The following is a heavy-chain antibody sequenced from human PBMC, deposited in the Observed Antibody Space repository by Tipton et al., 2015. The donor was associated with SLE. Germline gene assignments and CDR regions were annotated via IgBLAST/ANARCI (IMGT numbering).Heavy chain of an antibody. V-gene: IGHV4-34*01. CDR1: GGSFSGYY. D-gene: IGHD3-10*01. CDR2: INHSGST. J-gene: IGHJ5*02. CDR3: AREWRITSPRFDP. Sequence: TLSLTCAVYGGSFSGYYWSWIRQPPGKGLEWIGEINHSGSTNYNPSLKSRVTISVDTSKNQLSLKLSSVTAADTAVYYCAREWRITSPRFDPWGQGTLVTVSS.